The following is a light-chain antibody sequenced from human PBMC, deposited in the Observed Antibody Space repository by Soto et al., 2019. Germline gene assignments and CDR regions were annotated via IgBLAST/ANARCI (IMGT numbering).Light chain of an antibody. Sequence: DIQMTQSPSSLSASVGDRVTMAGGASQSISSYLNWYQQKPGKAPKLLIYAASSLQSGVPSRFSGSGSGTDFTLTISSLQPEDFATYYCQQSYSTLWTFGQGTKVDI. CDR3: QQSYSTLWT. V-gene: IGKV1-39*01. CDR2: AAS. CDR1: QSISSY. J-gene: IGKJ1*01.